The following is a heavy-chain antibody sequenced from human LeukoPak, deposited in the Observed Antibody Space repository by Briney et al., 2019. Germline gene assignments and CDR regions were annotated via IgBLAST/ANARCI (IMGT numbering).Heavy chain of an antibody. CDR3: ARGSDSGNYYYYYMDV. D-gene: IGHD1-26*01. J-gene: IGHJ6*03. V-gene: IGHV1-2*02. CDR2: INPNSGGT. CDR1: GYTFTGYY. Sequence: GASVKVSCKASGYTFTGYYMHWVRQAPGQGLEWMGWINPNSGGTNYAQKFQGRVTITRNTSISTAYMELSSLRSEDTAVYYCARGSDSGNYYYYYMDVWGKGTTVTVSS.